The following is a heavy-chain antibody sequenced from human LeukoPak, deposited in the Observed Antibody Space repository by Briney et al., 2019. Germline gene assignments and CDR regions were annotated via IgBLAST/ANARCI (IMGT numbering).Heavy chain of an antibody. CDR3: ARAPHFFDTSGSRYYFDY. V-gene: IGHV4-61*02. Sequence: SETLSLTCTVSGGSISSSGYYWGWIRQPAGKGLEWIGRIYTSGSTNYNPSLKSRVTISVDTSKNQFSLILRSVTAADTAVYYCARAPHFFDTSGSRYYFDYWGQGALVTVSS. J-gene: IGHJ4*02. CDR1: GGSISSSGYY. D-gene: IGHD3-22*01. CDR2: IYTSGST.